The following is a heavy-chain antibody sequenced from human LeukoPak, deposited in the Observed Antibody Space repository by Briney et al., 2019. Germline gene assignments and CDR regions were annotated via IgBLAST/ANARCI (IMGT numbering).Heavy chain of an antibody. CDR2: IYSGGNT. CDR3: ARGSGSHWRVDAFDI. V-gene: IGHV3-53*05. CDR1: GLNVKNNY. Sequence: GGSLRLSCVTSGLNVKNNYMFWVRQSPVKGLEWVSIIYSGGNTFYADSVKGRFTISRDNSKNTLYLQMNSLRAENTAVYYCARGSGSHWRVDAFDIWGQGTMVTVSS. J-gene: IGHJ3*02. D-gene: IGHD1-26*01.